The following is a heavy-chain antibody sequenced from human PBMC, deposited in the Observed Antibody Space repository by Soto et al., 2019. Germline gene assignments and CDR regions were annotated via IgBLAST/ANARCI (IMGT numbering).Heavy chain of an antibody. CDR3: AREGHPLNWFDP. CDR1: GFTFSSHT. CDR2: MSHDENIK. J-gene: IGHJ5*02. V-gene: IGHV3-30-3*01. Sequence: GGSLRLSCAASGFTFSSHTMHWIRQAPGKGLEWLSLMSHDENIKFYADSVKGRFTISRDNAKNSLYLQMNSLRAEDTAVYYCAREGHPLNWFDPWGQGTLVTVSS.